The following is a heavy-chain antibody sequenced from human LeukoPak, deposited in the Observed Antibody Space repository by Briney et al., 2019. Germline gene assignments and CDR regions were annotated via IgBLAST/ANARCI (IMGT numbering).Heavy chain of an antibody. CDR3: ARVLPCPSGTARSRDFDY. Sequence: SETLSLTCAVSGGSISSGIHDWSWIRQYPGKGLEWIGYIYYSGSTHYNPSLKSRVTMTIDTSKNHFSLKLSSVTAADAAVYYCARVLPCPSGTARSRDFDYRGQRTLVTVSS. V-gene: IGHV4-31*11. CDR1: GGSISSGIHD. CDR2: IYYSGST. D-gene: IGHD1-1*01. J-gene: IGHJ4*02.